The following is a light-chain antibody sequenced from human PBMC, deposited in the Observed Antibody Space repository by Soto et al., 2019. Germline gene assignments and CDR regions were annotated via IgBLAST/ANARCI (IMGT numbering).Light chain of an antibody. CDR1: QTVLYSSNNKNX. V-gene: IGKV4-1*01. J-gene: IGKJ4*01. CDR2: WAS. Sequence: DIVMTQSPDSLAVSLGERATINCKSSQTVLYSSNNKNXLAWYQQKPGQPPKLLIYWASIRQSGVPDRFSGSGSGTDFXLTISSLQAEDVAVYYCQQYYSTPLTFGGGTKVELK. CDR3: QQYYSTPLT.